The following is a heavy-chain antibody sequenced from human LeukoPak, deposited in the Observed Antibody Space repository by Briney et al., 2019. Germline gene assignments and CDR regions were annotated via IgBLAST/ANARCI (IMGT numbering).Heavy chain of an antibody. CDR1: GFTFSSYW. CDR2: IWFDGSKK. Sequence: GGSLRLSCAASGFTFSSYWMHWVRQAPGKGLEWVAVIWFDGSKKYYADSVKGRFTISRDDPKNTLYLQMNSLRAEDTAVYFCARDRINLFDYWGQGALVTVSS. CDR3: ARDRINLFDY. J-gene: IGHJ4*02. V-gene: IGHV3-33*08. D-gene: IGHD1-14*01.